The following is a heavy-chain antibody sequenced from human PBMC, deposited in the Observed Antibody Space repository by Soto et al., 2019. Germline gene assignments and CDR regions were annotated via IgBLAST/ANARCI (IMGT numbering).Heavy chain of an antibody. D-gene: IGHD2-8*02. CDR2: IITFLGKP. CDR3: SGASGGQDSGGNYMDV. J-gene: IGHJ6*03. CDR1: GGTLTSPS. Sequence: SVKVSCKASGGTLTSPSITSVRQAPGQGLEWVGRIITFLGKPNFAQKSQGRVTLTADRSTNTAYMDLTSLTSDDTAFPYCSGASGGQDSGGNYMDVWGTGTTVPVSS. V-gene: IGHV1-69*02.